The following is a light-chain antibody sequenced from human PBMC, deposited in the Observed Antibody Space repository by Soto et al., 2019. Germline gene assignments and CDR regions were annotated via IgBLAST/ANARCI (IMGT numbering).Light chain of an antibody. CDR2: EVS. CDR1: SSDIGSNNY. CDR3: SSYTTTTRL. V-gene: IGLV2-14*01. Sequence: QSALTQPASVSGSPGQSITISCTGTSSDIGSNNYVSWFQQRPGKAPTLIIYEVSNWPSGVSNHFSGSKSGNTASLTISGLLPEDEAEYYCSSYTTTTRLFGGGTQLTVL. J-gene: IGLJ3*02.